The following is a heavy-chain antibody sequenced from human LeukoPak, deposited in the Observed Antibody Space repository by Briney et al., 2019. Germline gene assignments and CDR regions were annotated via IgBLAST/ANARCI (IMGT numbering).Heavy chain of an antibody. D-gene: IGHD3-10*01. CDR1: GYTLTELS. CDR3: AREARDVLLWFGELDP. J-gene: IGHJ5*02. CDR2: ISAYNGNT. V-gene: IGHV1-18*01. Sequence: ASVKVSCKVSGYTLTELSMHWVRQAPGQGLEWMGWISAYNGNTNYAQKLQGRVTMTTDTSTSTAYMELRSLRSDDTAVYYCAREARDVLLWFGELDPWGQGTLVTVSS.